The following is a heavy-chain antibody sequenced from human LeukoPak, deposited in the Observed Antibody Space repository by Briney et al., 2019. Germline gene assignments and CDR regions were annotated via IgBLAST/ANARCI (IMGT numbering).Heavy chain of an antibody. D-gene: IGHD6-25*01. CDR1: GGSISNGGYY. J-gene: IGHJ6*02. CDR2: IFYNGNT. V-gene: IGHV4-31*03. Sequence: PSETLPLTCSVSGGSISNGGYYWSWIRQHPEKGLEWIGYIFYNGNTYYNPSLKSRVTISVDTSKNQFSLKVTSVTAADTAVYYCARDARFSGTPPFGMDVWGQGTTVTVSS. CDR3: ARDARFSGTPPFGMDV.